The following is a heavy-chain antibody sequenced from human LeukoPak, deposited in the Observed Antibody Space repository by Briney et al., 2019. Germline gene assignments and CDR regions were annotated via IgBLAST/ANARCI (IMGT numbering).Heavy chain of an antibody. CDR3: ARHSSGYYPYAFDI. V-gene: IGHV4-59*08. Sequence: SETLSLTCTVSGGSISSYYWSWIRRPPGKGLEWIGYIYYSGSTNYNPSLKSRVTISVDTSKNQFSLKLSSVTAADTAVYYCARHSSGYYPYAFDIWGQGTMVTVSS. J-gene: IGHJ3*02. CDR2: IYYSGST. CDR1: GGSISSYY. D-gene: IGHD3-22*01.